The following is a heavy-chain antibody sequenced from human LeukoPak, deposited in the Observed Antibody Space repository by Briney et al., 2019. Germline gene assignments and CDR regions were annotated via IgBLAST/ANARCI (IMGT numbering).Heavy chain of an antibody. V-gene: IGHV3-7*05. CDR2: IKQDGSEK. D-gene: IGHD6-6*01. CDR3: SSASNAFDT. Sequence: GGSLILSCAASGFTFSSYWMSWVRQAPGKGLEWVANIKQDGSEKYYVDSVKGRFTISRDNAKNSLYLQMNSLRAEDTAVYYCSSASNAFDTWGQGTMVTVSS. CDR1: GFTFSSYW. J-gene: IGHJ3*02.